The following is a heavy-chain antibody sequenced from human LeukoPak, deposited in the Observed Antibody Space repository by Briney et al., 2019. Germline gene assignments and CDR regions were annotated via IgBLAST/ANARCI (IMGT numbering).Heavy chain of an antibody. J-gene: IGHJ4*02. CDR1: GGSFSGYY. D-gene: IGHD5-24*01. CDR3: ARRRRGHNGEFDY. Sequence: KPSETLSLTCAVYGGSFSGYYWSWIRQPPGKGLEWIGEINHSGSTDYNPSLKSRVTISVDTSKNQFSLKLSSVTAADTAVYYCARRRRGHNGEFDYWGQGTLVTVSS. V-gene: IGHV4-34*01. CDR2: INHSGST.